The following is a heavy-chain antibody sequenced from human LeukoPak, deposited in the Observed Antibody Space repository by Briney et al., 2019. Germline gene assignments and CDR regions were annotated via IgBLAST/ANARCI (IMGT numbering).Heavy chain of an antibody. Sequence: PGGSQRLSCAASGFTFSSYAMSWVRQAPGKGLEWVSAISGSGGSTYDADSVKGRFTISRDNSKNTLYLQMNSLRAEDTAVYYCAKDLPRSVSHYYDSSGYYYPAPFDYWGQGTLVTVSS. D-gene: IGHD3-22*01. CDR2: ISGSGGST. CDR3: AKDLPRSVSHYYDSSGYYYPAPFDY. CDR1: GFTFSSYA. V-gene: IGHV3-23*01. J-gene: IGHJ4*02.